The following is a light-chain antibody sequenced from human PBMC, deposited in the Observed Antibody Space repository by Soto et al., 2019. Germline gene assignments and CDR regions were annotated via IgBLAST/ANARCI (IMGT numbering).Light chain of an antibody. CDR1: QSLSSSY. Sequence: EIVLTQFPGTLSLSPGERATLSCRPSQSLSSSYLVWYQQKPCQAPRLLIYAASRRATGIPDRFSGSGSATEYTLTISRLEPEDSAVYYCQQQGTFGQGTKLEIK. CDR2: AAS. V-gene: IGKV3-20*01. CDR3: QQQGT. J-gene: IGKJ2*01.